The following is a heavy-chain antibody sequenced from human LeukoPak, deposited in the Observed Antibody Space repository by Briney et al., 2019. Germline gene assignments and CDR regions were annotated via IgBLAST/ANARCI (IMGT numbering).Heavy chain of an antibody. V-gene: IGHV1-46*01. CDR2: INPSGGST. CDR1: GYTFTSYY. J-gene: IGHJ6*03. CDR3: ARDLVVRGVTNYYYMDV. D-gene: IGHD3-10*02. Sequence: GASVKVSCKASGYTFTSYYMHWVRQAPGQGLEWMGIINPSGGSTSYAQKFQGRVTMTRDMSTSTVYMELSSLRAEDTAVYYCARDLVVRGVTNYYYMDVWGKGTTVTVSS.